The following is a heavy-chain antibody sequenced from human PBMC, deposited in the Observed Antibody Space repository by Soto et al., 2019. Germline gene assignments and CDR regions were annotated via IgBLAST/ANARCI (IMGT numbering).Heavy chain of an antibody. CDR2: INHSGST. J-gene: IGHJ5*02. CDR3: ARVVLGSSSWYWFDP. V-gene: IGHV4-34*01. CDR1: GGSFSGYY. Sequence: QVQLQQWGAGLLKPSETLSLTCAVYGGSFSGYYWSWIRQPPGKGLEWIGEINHSGSTNYNPSLTSRVTISVDTSKNQFSLKLSSVTAADTAVYYCARVVLGSSSWYWFDPWGQGTLVTVSS. D-gene: IGHD6-13*01.